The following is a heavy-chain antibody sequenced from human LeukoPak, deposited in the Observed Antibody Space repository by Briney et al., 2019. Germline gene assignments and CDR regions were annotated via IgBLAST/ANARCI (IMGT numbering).Heavy chain of an antibody. J-gene: IGHJ6*03. CDR1: GFTFSSYG. CDR2: IWYDGSNK. D-gene: IGHD2-2*01. V-gene: IGHV3-33*06. Sequence: GRSLRLSCAASGFTFSSYGMRWVRQAPGKGLEWVAVIWYDGSNKYYADSVKGRFTISRDNSKNTLYLQMNSLRAEDTAVYYCAKGGGEEVVVVPAAIASCYYMDVWGKGTTVTVSS. CDR3: AKGGGEEVVVVPAAIASCYYMDV.